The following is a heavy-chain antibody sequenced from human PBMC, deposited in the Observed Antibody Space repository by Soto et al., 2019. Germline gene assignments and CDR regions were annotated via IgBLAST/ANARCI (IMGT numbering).Heavy chain of an antibody. D-gene: IGHD1-26*01. Sequence: QVQLQESGPGLVKPSGTLSLTCAVSGGSISSSNWWSWVRQPPGKGLEWIGEIYHSGSTNYNPSLTSRVSLPVDKSKTQFSLKLSSVTAADTAVYYCARTFYGYYKTRRHWYFDLWGRGPLVTVSS. CDR3: ARTFYGYYKTRRHWYFDL. J-gene: IGHJ2*01. CDR2: IYHSGST. V-gene: IGHV4-4*02. CDR1: GGSISSSNW.